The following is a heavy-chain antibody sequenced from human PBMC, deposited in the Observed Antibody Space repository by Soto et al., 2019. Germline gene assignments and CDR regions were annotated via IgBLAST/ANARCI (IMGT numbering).Heavy chain of an antibody. J-gene: IGHJ6*02. CDR2: INVAGDSP. CDR3: ARDGYQIYKSYGMDV. Sequence: GASVKVSCKASGYTFNRHFMHWVRQAPGQGLEWMGLINVAGDSPYYAQKFQGRITMTRDTSTSTVYMELSGLRSEDTATYFCARDGYQIYKSYGMDVWGPGTTVTVSS. CDR1: GYTFNRHF. V-gene: IGHV1-46*02. D-gene: IGHD5-12*01.